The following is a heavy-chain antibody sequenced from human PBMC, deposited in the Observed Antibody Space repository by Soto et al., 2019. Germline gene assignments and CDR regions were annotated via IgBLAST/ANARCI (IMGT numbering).Heavy chain of an antibody. Sequence: ASVKVSCKASGYTFSSYAMHWVRQAPGQRLEWMGWINVGIGDKKYSHKFQGRVTITRDTSTSTAYMELSSLRADDTAVYYCASTAYSSGWLDYWGQGTLVTVSS. J-gene: IGHJ4*02. CDR3: ASTAYSSGWLDY. CDR2: INVGIGDK. V-gene: IGHV1-3*01. CDR1: GYTFSSYA. D-gene: IGHD6-19*01.